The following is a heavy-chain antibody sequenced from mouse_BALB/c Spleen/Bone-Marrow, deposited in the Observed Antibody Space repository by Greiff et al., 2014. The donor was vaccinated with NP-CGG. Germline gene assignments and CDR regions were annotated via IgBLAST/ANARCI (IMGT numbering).Heavy chain of an antibody. CDR1: GYTFTSYW. CDR2: IYPGDGDT. Sequence: LEESGAELARPGASVKLSCKASGYTFTSYWMQWVKQRPGQGLEWIGAIYPGDGDTRYTQKFRGKATSTADKSSNTAYMQLSSLTSEDSAVYFCASPYGNYDAMDYWGQGTSVTVSS. V-gene: IGHV1-87*01. D-gene: IGHD2-1*01. CDR3: ASPYGNYDAMDY. J-gene: IGHJ4*01.